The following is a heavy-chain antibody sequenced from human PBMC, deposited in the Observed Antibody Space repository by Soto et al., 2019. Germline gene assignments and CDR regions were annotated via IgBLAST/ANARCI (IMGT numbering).Heavy chain of an antibody. D-gene: IGHD4-17*01. Sequence: SETLSLTCSVSGASIYNGGYFWSWIRQSPGKGLEWIGHIHNSGSPYNNPSLKSRVTISADTSKNQFSLKLSSVTAADTAVYYCARGTTVVSPRYFQHWGQGTLVT. CDR2: IHNSGSP. J-gene: IGHJ1*01. CDR3: ARGTTVVSPRYFQH. V-gene: IGHV4-30-4*01. CDR1: GASIYNGGYF.